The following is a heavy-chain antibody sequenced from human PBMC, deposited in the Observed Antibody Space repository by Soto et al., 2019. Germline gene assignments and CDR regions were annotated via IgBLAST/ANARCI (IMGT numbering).Heavy chain of an antibody. CDR3: ARDEVPAAQVDY. Sequence: SLCDSCTHSAYTFTSYDIIGVRLAPGQGIERMGWISAYNGNTNYAQKLQGRVTMTTDTSTSTAYMELRSLRSDVTAVYYCARDEVPAAQVDYWSQGTLVTISS. D-gene: IGHD2-2*01. V-gene: IGHV1-18*01. CDR2: ISAYNGNT. J-gene: IGHJ4*02. CDR1: AYTFTSYD.